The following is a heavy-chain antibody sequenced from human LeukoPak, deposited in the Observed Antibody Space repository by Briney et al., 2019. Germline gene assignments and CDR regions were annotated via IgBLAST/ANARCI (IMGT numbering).Heavy chain of an antibody. CDR2: FDSEDGET. V-gene: IGHV1-24*01. CDR1: GYTLTELS. Sequence: ASVKVSCKVSGYTLTELSMHWVRQAPGKGLEWVGGFDSEDGETIYAQKFQGRVTISEDTSTDTAYMELSSLRSEDTAVYYCATATRYGYNWNYDPVYYFDYWGQGTLDTVSS. D-gene: IGHD1-7*01. CDR3: ATATRYGYNWNYDPVYYFDY. J-gene: IGHJ4*02.